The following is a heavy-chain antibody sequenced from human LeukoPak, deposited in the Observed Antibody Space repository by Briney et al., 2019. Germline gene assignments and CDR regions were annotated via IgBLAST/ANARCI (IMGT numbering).Heavy chain of an antibody. Sequence: ASVKVSCKASGYTFTSYGISWVRQAPGQGLEWMGWTSAYNGNTNYAQKFQGRVTMTRDASTSTVYMELSSLRSEDTAVYYCARDRYGMDVWGQGTTVTVSS. CDR2: TSAYNGNT. J-gene: IGHJ6*02. CDR1: GYTFTSYG. V-gene: IGHV1-18*01. CDR3: ARDRYGMDV.